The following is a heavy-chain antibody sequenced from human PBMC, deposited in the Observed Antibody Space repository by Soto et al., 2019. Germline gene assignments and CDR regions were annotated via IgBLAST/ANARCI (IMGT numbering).Heavy chain of an antibody. V-gene: IGHV1-18*01. J-gene: IGHJ6*02. Sequence: QVQLVQSGDEVKKPGASVKVSCKASGYIFVNYGIAWVRQAPGQGLEWMGWISPYTGNTHSATKVQGRLTMTTDTSTSTACMGLGSLPSDDTAVYYCVMVDNYVTPTPQDVWGQGTTVTVSS. CDR1: GYIFVNYG. D-gene: IGHD3-16*01. CDR3: VMVDNYVTPTPQDV. CDR2: ISPYTGNT.